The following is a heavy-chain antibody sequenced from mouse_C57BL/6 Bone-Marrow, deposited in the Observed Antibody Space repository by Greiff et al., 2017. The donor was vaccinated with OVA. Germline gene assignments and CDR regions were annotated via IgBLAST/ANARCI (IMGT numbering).Heavy chain of an antibody. V-gene: IGHV1-11*01. D-gene: IGHD1-1*01. Sequence: QVHVKQSGAELASPGASVTLSCTASGYTFTDHIMTWVQKRPGQGLEWVGRIYPVSGETNYTEKFMGRATFSIDQSSSTVYLVMSSLTSEDPAVYYCATTGYAYDYAMDDWGKGTSVTVSS. CDR3: ATTGYAYDYAMDD. CDR1: GYTFTDHI. J-gene: IGHJ4*01. CDR2: IYPVSGET.